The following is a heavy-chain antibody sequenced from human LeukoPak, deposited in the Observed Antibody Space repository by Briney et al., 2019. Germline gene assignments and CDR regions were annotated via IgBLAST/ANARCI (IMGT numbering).Heavy chain of an antibody. Sequence: LGRTYYRSKWYNDYAVSVKSRITINPDTSKNQFSLQLNSVTPEDTAVYYCARGLSNWYFDLWGRGTLVTVSS. D-gene: IGHD6-19*01. J-gene: IGHJ2*01. CDR3: ARGLSNWYFDL. CDR2: TYYRSKWYN. V-gene: IGHV6-1*01.